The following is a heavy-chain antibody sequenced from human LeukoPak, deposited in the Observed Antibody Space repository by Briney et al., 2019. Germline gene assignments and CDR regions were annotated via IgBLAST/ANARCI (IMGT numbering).Heavy chain of an antibody. CDR3: ATGAGCGY. V-gene: IGHV3-7*03. D-gene: IGHD6-19*01. J-gene: IGHJ4*02. CDR2: IKQDGSER. CDR1: GFTFSSYW. Sequence: GGSLRLSCAASGFTFSSYWMTWARQAPGKGLEWVANIKQDGSERNYVDSVKGRFTISRDNAKNSLYLQMNTLRDEDTAVYYCATGAGCGYWGQGTLATVSS.